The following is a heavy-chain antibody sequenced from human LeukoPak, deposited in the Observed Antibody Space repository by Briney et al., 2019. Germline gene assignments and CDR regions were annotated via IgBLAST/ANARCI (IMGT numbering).Heavy chain of an antibody. CDR2: ISESGDTT. CDR3: AKQYLDAN. D-gene: IGHD2/OR15-2a*01. CDR1: GFTFSNYA. Sequence: GGSLRLSCEVSGFTFSNYAMNWVRQAPGKGLEWVSSISESGDTTDYADSVKGRFTISRDNSKNTLYLQMNSLRDEDTAVYYCAKQYLDANWGQGTLVTVSS. J-gene: IGHJ4*02. V-gene: IGHV3-23*01.